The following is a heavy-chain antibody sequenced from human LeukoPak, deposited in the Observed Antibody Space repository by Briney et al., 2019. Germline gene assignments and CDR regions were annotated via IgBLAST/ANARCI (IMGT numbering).Heavy chain of an antibody. Sequence: GGSLRLSCAVSGFTVSSNYMNWVRQAPGKGLEWVSVIYSGGSTYYADSVKGRFTISRDNSKNTLYLQMNSLRAEDTAVYYCAREALTRNYFDYWGQGTLVTVSS. CDR2: IYSGGST. J-gene: IGHJ4*02. V-gene: IGHV3-53*01. D-gene: IGHD3-9*01. CDR1: GFTVSSNY. CDR3: AREALTRNYFDY.